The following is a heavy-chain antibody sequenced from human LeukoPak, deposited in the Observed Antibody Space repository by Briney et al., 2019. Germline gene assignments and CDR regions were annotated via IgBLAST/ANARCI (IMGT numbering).Heavy chain of an antibody. J-gene: IGHJ4*02. V-gene: IGHV3-23*01. Sequence: GGSLRLSCAASGFTFSSYAMSWVRQAPGKGLEWVSAISGSGGSTYYADSVKGRFTISRDNSKNTLYLQMNSLRAEDTAVYYCAKDWGSGWYLSYYFDYWGQGTLVTVSS. D-gene: IGHD6-19*01. CDR3: AKDWGSGWYLSYYFDY. CDR2: ISGSGGST. CDR1: GFTFSSYA.